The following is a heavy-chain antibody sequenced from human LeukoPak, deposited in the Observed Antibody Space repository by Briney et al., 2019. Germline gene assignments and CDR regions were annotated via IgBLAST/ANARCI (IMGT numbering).Heavy chain of an antibody. CDR1: GFTFSSYW. V-gene: IGHV3-7*01. D-gene: IGHD2-15*01. J-gene: IGHJ4*02. CDR3: ARDVHGSYFDY. CDR2: IKQDGSEK. Sequence: GGSLRLSCEASGFTFSSYWMSWVRQAPGKGLEWVANIKQDGSEKYYVDSVKGRFTISRDNAKNSLYLQMNSLRAEDTAVYYCARDVHGSYFDYWGQGTLVTVSS.